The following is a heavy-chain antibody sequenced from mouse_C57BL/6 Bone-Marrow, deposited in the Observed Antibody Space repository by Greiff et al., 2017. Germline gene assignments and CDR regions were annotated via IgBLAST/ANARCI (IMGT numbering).Heavy chain of an antibody. CDR1: GYSITSGYY. V-gene: IGHV3-6*01. CDR3: ARVGAIYYDYDGGFAY. CDR2: ISYDGSN. J-gene: IGHJ3*01. Sequence: EVKLQESGPGLVKPSQSLSLTCSVTGYSITSGYYWNWIRQFPGNKLEWMGYISYDGSNNYNPTLKNRISITRDTSKNQFFLKLNSVTTEDTATYYCARVGAIYYDYDGGFAYWGQGTLVTVSA. D-gene: IGHD2-4*01.